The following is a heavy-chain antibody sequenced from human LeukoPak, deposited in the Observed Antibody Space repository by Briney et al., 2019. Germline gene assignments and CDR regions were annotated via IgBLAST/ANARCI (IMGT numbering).Heavy chain of an antibody. CDR2: IYCDGYT. J-gene: IGHJ4*02. CDR3: ARRAGDYSHPYDY. D-gene: IGHD3-22*01. V-gene: IGHV3-53*01. CDR1: GFPLSSNS. Sequence: GRSLRLFCTVSGFPLSSNSMSWVRDAPGKGLEGVSFIYCDGYTHNSESVKGGFNIYRDNSKNTLYLQMNSLRAEDTAVYYCARRAGDYSHPYDYWGQGGLVTVSS.